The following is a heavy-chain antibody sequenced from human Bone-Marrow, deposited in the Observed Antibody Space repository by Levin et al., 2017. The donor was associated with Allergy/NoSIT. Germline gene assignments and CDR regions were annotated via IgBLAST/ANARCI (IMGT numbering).Heavy chain of an antibody. Sequence: ASVKVSCEASGYSLTTYVIHWMRQAPGQRLEWMGWINAGSSNTKYSQNFQGRVTITRDTSVNTVYLELSRLTSDDPAVYYFATPGKFSGNGDVCQGSGCFDLWGRGILVTVSS. CDR2: INAGSSNT. D-gene: IGHD2-8*02. V-gene: IGHV1-3*01. J-gene: IGHJ2*01. CDR3: ATPGKFSGNGDVCQGSGCFDL. CDR1: GYSLTTYV.